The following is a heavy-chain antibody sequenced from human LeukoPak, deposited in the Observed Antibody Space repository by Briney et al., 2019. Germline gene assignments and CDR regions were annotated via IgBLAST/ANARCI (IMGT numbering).Heavy chain of an antibody. J-gene: IGHJ6*03. CDR3: AKDPVSSGYYYYMDV. CDR2: IRYDGSNK. Sequence: PGGSLRLSCAASGFTFSSYGMHWVRQAPGKGLEWVAFIRYDGSNKYYADSVKVRFTISRDNSKNTLYLQMNSLRAEDTAVYYCAKDPVSSGYYYYMDVWGKGTTVTISS. D-gene: IGHD3-22*01. V-gene: IGHV3-30*02. CDR1: GFTFSSYG.